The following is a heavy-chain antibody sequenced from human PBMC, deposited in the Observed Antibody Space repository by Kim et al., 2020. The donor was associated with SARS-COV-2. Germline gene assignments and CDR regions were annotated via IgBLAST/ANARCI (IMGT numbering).Heavy chain of an antibody. D-gene: IGHD2-8*02. Sequence: GGSLRLSCAASGFTFSSYGMHWVRQAPGKGLEWVAVISYDGSNKYYADSVKGRFTISRDNSKNTLYLQMNSLRAEDTAVYYCAKEGGVLATVAYYFDYWGQGTLVTVSS. CDR1: GFTFSSYG. CDR2: ISYDGSNK. V-gene: IGHV3-30*18. J-gene: IGHJ4*02. CDR3: AKEGGVLATVAYYFDY.